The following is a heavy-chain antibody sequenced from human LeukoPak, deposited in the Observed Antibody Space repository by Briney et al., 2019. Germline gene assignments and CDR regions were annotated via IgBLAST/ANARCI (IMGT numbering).Heavy chain of an antibody. CDR1: GYTFSNYD. V-gene: IGHV1-8*01. CDR3: ARGPPESTSSDF. Sequence: ASVTVSCKASGYTFSNYDVNWVRQATGRELEWIGWMRPNNGNSGYAQKFQGRVGMTRDTSINTAYLELRSLTSEDTAVYYCARGPPESTSSDFWGQGTLVTISS. CDR2: MRPNNGNS. J-gene: IGHJ4*02. D-gene: IGHD2-2*01.